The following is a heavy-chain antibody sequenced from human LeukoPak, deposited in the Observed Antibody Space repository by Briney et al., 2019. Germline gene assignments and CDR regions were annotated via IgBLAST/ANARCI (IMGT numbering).Heavy chain of an antibody. CDR2: IYYSGST. CDR1: GVSIGDYY. D-gene: IGHD1-14*01. CDR3: ARVKQTNYYGMDV. J-gene: IGHJ6*02. Sequence: SETLSLTCTVSGVSIGDYYWSCVRQPPGKGLEWIGWIYYSGSTNYNPSVRSRVTISVDTSRNQFSLRLNSVTAADTAQYYCARVKQTNYYGMDVWGQGTTVTVSS. V-gene: IGHV4-59*01.